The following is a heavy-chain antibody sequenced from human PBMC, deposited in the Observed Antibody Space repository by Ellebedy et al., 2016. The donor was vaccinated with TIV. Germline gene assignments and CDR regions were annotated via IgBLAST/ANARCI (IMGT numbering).Heavy chain of an antibody. CDR1: GGSMRGSTFH. Sequence: MPSETLSLTCTVSGGSMRGSTFHWGWIRQSPGKGLEWIGSIHYDGYTYYNPSLRSRVTISVDTPKNQFSLRLSTVTAADTAVYYCARPGGYVMTSTDYWGQGTLVTVSS. V-gene: IGHV4-39*01. D-gene: IGHD3-22*01. J-gene: IGHJ4*02. CDR2: IHYDGYT. CDR3: ARPGGYVMTSTDY.